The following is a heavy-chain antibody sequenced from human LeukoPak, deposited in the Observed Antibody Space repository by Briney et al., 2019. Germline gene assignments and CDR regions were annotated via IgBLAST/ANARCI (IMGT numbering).Heavy chain of an antibody. D-gene: IGHD1-1*01. J-gene: IGHJ4*02. V-gene: IGHV3-23*01. CDR2: INPCGGNT. Sequence: PGGSLRLSCAGSGFTFSSNPLSWVRQAPGKGLEWVSAINPCGGNTYYADSVRGRFTISRDNCKNTLYLQMNTLRAEDTAVYYCATTKQARRYFDYWGQGTLVTVSS. CDR1: GFTFSSNP. CDR3: ATTKQARRYFDY.